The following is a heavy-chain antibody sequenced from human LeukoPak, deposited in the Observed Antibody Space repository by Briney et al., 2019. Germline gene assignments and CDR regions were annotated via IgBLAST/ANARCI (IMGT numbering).Heavy chain of an antibody. D-gene: IGHD3-22*01. Sequence: QPGGSLRLSCAASRFTFSSYAMNWVRQAPGKGLEWVSGISGSGGSKYYADSVKGRFTISRDNSKNSLYLQMNSLKTEDTAVYYCAGGYDSSGYYLDDYYYYGMDVWGQGTTVTVSS. CDR3: AGGYDSSGYYLDDYYYYGMDV. V-gene: IGHV3-23*01. J-gene: IGHJ6*02. CDR2: ISGSGGSK. CDR1: RFTFSSYA.